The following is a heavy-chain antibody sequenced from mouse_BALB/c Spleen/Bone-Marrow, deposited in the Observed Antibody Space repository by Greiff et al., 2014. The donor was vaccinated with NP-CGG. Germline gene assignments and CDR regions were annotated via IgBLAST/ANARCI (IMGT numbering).Heavy chain of an antibody. CDR1: GYTFTYYT. CDR2: INPSSGYS. CDR3: VRENYDYDGDAMDY. J-gene: IGHJ4*01. V-gene: IGHV1-4*02. Sequence: VQLQQSAAELARPGASVKMSCKTSGYTFTYYTMHWVKRRPGQGLEWIGYINPSSGYSDYNQKFKDKTTLTTDKSSSTAYLQLSGLTSEDSAVYYCVRENYDYDGDAMDYWGQGTSVTVSS. D-gene: IGHD2-4*01.